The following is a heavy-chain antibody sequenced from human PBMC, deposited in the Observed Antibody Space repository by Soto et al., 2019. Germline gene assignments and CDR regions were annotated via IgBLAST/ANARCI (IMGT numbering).Heavy chain of an antibody. V-gene: IGHV4-61*01. CDR3: ARGGSYSGYFQH. Sequence: SETLSLTCTVSGGSVSSGSYYWSWIRQPPGKGLGWIGYIYYSGSTNYNPSLKSRVTISVDTSKNQFSLKLSSVTAADTAVYYCARGGSYSGYFQHWGQGTLVTVSS. CDR2: IYYSGST. CDR1: GGSVSSGSYY. D-gene: IGHD1-26*01. J-gene: IGHJ1*01.